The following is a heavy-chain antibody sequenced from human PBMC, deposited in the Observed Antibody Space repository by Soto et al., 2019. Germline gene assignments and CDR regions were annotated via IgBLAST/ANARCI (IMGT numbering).Heavy chain of an antibody. CDR2: IYSGETK. CDR3: TRDGRGLGRLSLFEY. D-gene: IGHD2-21*02. CDR1: GFNVIIEY. J-gene: IGHJ4*02. V-gene: IGHV3-53*01. Sequence: GGSLRLACPASGFNVIIEYMNWARQTPGKGLEWVASIYSGETKYYADSVRGRFTISSDKSRNALYFQLSSLRIEDTAVYYCTRDGRGLGRLSLFEYWGQGVLVTVSS.